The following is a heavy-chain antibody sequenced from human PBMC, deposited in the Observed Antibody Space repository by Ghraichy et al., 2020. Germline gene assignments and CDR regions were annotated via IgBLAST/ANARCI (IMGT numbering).Heavy chain of an antibody. Sequence: GSLRLSCAASGFTFSSYRMNWVRQSPGKGLEWVSSISSSSNYIYYADSMRGRFTISRDNAKNSLYLQMDSLRAEDTAVYYCARDSSGWLFDYWGQGILVTVSS. CDR1: GFTFSSYR. J-gene: IGHJ4*02. V-gene: IGHV3-21*01. CDR3: ARDSSGWLFDY. CDR2: ISSSSNYI. D-gene: IGHD6-19*01.